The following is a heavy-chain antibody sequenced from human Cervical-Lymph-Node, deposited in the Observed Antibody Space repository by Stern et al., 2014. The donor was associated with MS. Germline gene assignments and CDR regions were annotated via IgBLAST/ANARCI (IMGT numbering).Heavy chain of an antibody. CDR2: ISSSSTTI. D-gene: IGHD2-8*02. CDR1: GFTFSSYS. CDR3: ARGWSCSGGTCHFDY. V-gene: IGHV3-48*02. Sequence: VQLVQSGGGLVQPGGSLRLSCAASGFTFSSYSMNWVRQAPGKGLEWVSYISSSSTTIYYADSVKGRFTISRDNAKNSLYLQMNSLRDEDTAVYYCARGWSCSGGTCHFDYWGQGTLVTVSS. J-gene: IGHJ4*02.